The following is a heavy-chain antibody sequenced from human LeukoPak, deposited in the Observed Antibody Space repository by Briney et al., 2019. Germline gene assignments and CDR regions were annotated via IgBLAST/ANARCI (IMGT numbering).Heavy chain of an antibody. D-gene: IGHD3-16*01. J-gene: IGHJ4*02. CDR1: GGSFSGYY. CDR2: INHSGST. Sequence: SETLSLTCAVYGGSFSGYYWSWIRQPPGKGLEWIGEINHSGSTNYNPSLKSRVTISVDTSENQFSLKLSSVTAADTAVYYCAREGPLGVDYWGQGTLVTVSS. CDR3: AREGPLGVDY. V-gene: IGHV4-34*01.